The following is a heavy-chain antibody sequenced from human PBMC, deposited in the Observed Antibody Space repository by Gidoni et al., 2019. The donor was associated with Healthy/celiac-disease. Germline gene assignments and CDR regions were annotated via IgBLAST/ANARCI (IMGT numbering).Heavy chain of an antibody. V-gene: IGHV1-18*01. CDR2: ISAYNGNT. Sequence: QVQLVQSGAEVKKPGASVKVSCKASGYTFTSYVISWVRQAPGQGLEWMGWISAYNGNTNYAQKLQGRVTMTTDTSTSTAYMELRSLRSDDTAVYYCAREGRYCSSTSCYRNWFDPWGQGTLVTVSS. J-gene: IGHJ5*02. CDR1: GYTFTSYV. CDR3: AREGRYCSSTSCYRNWFDP. D-gene: IGHD2-2*01.